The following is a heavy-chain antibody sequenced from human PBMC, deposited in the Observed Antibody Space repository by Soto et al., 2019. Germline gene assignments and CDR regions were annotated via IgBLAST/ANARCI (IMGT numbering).Heavy chain of an antibody. V-gene: IGHV3-21*01. D-gene: IGHD3-9*01. CDR2: ITSAIDYI. J-gene: IGHJ3*02. CDR1: GFMFTRST. CDR3: ERVATGSSTPLDI. Sequence: ESLRLFCVASGFMFTRSTMNWVRQAPGKGLEWVSSITSAIDYIFYADSVKGRFTISRDNAKNSLYLQMNSLRAEDTAVYYCERVATGSSTPLDIWGQGTMVTVSS.